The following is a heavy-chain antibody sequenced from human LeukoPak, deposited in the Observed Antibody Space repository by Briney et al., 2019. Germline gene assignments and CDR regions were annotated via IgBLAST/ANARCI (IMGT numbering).Heavy chain of an antibody. V-gene: IGHV3-23*01. Sequence: AGGSLRLSCAASGFTFSSYDMTWVRQAPGKGLEWVSEISGSGGTTYYADSVNGRFTISRDNAKNSLYLQMNSLRAEDTAVYYCAVRFDYWGQGILVTVSS. J-gene: IGHJ4*02. CDR1: GFTFSSYD. CDR2: ISGSGGTT. D-gene: IGHD3-16*02. CDR3: AVRFDY.